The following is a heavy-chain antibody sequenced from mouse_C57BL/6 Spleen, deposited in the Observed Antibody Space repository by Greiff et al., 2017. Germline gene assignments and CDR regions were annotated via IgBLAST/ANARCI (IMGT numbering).Heavy chain of an antibody. D-gene: IGHD2-14*01. CDR1: GFTFSDYY. V-gene: IGHV5-16*01. J-gene: IGHJ2*01. CDR3: ARDRNDGDFDY. Sequence: DVKLVESEGGLVQPGSSMKLSCTASGFTFSDYYMAWVRQVPEKGLEWVANINYDGSSTYYLDSLKSRFIISRDNAKNILYLQMSSLKSEDTATYYCARDRNDGDFDYWGQGTTLTVSS. CDR2: INYDGSST.